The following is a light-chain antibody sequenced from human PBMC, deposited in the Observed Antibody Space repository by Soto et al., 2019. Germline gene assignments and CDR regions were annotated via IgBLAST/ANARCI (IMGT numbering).Light chain of an antibody. CDR2: GAS. CDR3: QQYGSSRFT. V-gene: IGKV3-20*01. Sequence: EIVLTQSPGTLSLSPGERDTLSCRASQSISSSYLAWYQQKPGQAPRLLVYGASSRATGTPDRFSGSGSGTDFTLTISRLEPEDFAVYYCQQYGSSRFTFGPGTKVDIK. CDR1: QSISSSY. J-gene: IGKJ3*01.